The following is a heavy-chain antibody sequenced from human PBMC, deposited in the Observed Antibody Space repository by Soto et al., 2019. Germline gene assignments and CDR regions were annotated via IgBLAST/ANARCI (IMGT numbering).Heavy chain of an antibody. V-gene: IGHV1-69*01. D-gene: IGHD3-10*01. CDR2: IIPICGTA. CDR1: GGTFSNNA. CDR3: ARGNAYGSGTYSLGNYYGMDV. Sequence: QVQLVQSGAEVKKPGSSVKVSCKASGGTFSNNAITWVRQAPGQGFAWMGGIIPICGTANHAQKFQGRVTITADEYTRTAYMELSSLRSEDTAVHYCARGNAYGSGTYSLGNYYGMDVWGHGTTVNGSS. J-gene: IGHJ6*02.